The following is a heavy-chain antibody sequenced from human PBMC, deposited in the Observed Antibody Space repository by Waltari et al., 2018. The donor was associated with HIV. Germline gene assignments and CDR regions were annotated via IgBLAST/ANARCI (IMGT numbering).Heavy chain of an antibody. CDR3: ARGYSSSRWIPLYH. Sequence: QVQLVESGGGVVQPGTSLTLSCAVSGFTFTNFAIHWVRQSPGKGMEWFAVFWDDGVEISYADSVKGRFTISKDSSQKTLYLHLTSLRAEDTALYYCARGYSSSRWIPLYHWGRGTLVTVSS. CDR1: GFTFTNFA. J-gene: IGHJ4*02. D-gene: IGHD6-6*01. V-gene: IGHV3-33*01. CDR2: FWDDGVEI.